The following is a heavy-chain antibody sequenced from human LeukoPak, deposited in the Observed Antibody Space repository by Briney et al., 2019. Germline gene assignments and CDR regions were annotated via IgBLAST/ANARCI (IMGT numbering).Heavy chain of an antibody. J-gene: IGHJ2*01. CDR2: INAGNENT. Sequence: ASVKVSCKASGYTFTSYAMRWVRQAPGQRLEWMGWINAGNENTKYSQKFQGRVTITRDTSASAVYMELSSLRSEDTAVYYCARDPSSGRYPSGWYFGLWGRGTLVTVSS. CDR1: GYTFTSYA. V-gene: IGHV1-3*01. D-gene: IGHD6-19*01. CDR3: ARDPSSGRYPSGWYFGL.